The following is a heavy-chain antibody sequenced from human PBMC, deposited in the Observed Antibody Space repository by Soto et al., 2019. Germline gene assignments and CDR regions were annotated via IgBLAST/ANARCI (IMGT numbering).Heavy chain of an antibody. CDR1: WFPFRSYW. V-gene: IGHV3-74*01. CDR3: ARGRPLSAFDI. Sequence: GGALRLSCAAPWFPFRSYWMHWVRQAPGKGLVWVSRINSDGSSTSYADSVKGRFTISRDNAKNTLYLQMNSLRAEDTAVYYCARGRPLSAFDIWGQGTMVTVSS. J-gene: IGHJ3*02. CDR2: INSDGSST.